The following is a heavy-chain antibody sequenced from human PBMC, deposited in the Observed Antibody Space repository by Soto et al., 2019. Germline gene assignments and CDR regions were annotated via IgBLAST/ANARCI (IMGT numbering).Heavy chain of an antibody. CDR2: ISAFNGNT. D-gene: IGHD6-13*01. CDR1: GYSFTNYG. CDR3: ARDRGVAPPVAGNTHYYYYMDV. J-gene: IGHJ6*03. V-gene: IGHV1-18*01. Sequence: QDQLLQPGAEVKKPGASVTVSCKASGYSFTNYGITWVRQAPGQGLEWMGWISAFNGNTHYAQKLQGRVTMTTDASTSTAYMRVRSLRSDDTAVYYCARDRGVAPPVAGNTHYYYYMDVWGKGTTVTVSS.